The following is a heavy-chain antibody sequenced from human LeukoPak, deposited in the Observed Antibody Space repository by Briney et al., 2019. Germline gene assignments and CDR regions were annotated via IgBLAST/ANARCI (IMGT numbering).Heavy chain of an antibody. V-gene: IGHV3-23*01. CDR2: ISGSGGST. J-gene: IGHJ4*02. Sequence: GGSLRLSCAASGFTVSSNYMSWVRQAPGKGLEWVSSISGSGGSTYYADSVKGRVTISGDNSKNTLYLQMNSLRAEDTAVYYCAIGSVDFWSGYYLDCWGQGTLVTVSS. CDR1: GFTVSSNY. CDR3: AIGSVDFWSGYYLDC. D-gene: IGHD3-3*01.